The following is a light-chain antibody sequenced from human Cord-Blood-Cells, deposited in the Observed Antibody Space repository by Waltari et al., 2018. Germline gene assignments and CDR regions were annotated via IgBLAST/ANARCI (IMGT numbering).Light chain of an antibody. Sequence: DVVMTQSPLSLPVTLGQPASISCRSSQSLVYRDGNTYLNWFQQRPGQSPRRLIYKVSNRDYGVPDIFSGSGAGTDFTLKISRVEAEDVGVYYCMQGTHWPWTFGQGTKVEIK. V-gene: IGKV2-30*01. CDR2: KVS. J-gene: IGKJ1*01. CDR1: QSLVYRDGNTY. CDR3: MQGTHWPWT.